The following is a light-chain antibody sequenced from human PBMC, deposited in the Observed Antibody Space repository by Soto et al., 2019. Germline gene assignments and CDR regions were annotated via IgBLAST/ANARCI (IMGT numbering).Light chain of an antibody. CDR2: AAS. CDR1: QSVRNNY. CDR3: QQYGSSPWT. J-gene: IGKJ1*01. V-gene: IGKV3-20*01. Sequence: EIVLTQSPGTLSLSPGERATLSCRASQSVRNNYLAWYQQKPGQAPRLLIYAASGRATGIPDRFSGSGSGTDITLTIIRLEPEDFVVYHCQQYGSSPWTFGQGTKVQIK.